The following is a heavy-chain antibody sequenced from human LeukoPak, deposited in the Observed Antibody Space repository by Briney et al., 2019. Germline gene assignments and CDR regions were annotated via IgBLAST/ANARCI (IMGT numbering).Heavy chain of an antibody. V-gene: IGHV1-18*01. CDR2: ISAYNGNT. J-gene: IGHJ4*02. CDR1: GYTFTSYG. D-gene: IGHD3-10*01. Sequence: ASVKVSCKASGYTFTSYGISWVRQAPGQGLEWMGWISAYNGNTNYAQKLQGRVTMTTDTSTSTAYMELRSLRSDDTAVYYCARGVPYGPSYEFFDYWGQGTLVTVSS. CDR3: ARGVPYGPSYEFFDY.